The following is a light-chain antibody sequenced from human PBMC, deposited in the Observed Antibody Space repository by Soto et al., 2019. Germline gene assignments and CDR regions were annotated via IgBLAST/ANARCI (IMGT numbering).Light chain of an antibody. CDR3: SSYTDSSNYV. CDR2: QVT. CDR1: SSDLAIYNY. J-gene: IGLJ1*01. V-gene: IGLV2-14*01. Sequence: QSVLTQPASVSGSPGQSITISCTGTSSDLAIYNYVSWYQQQPGKAPKLMIYQVTNRPSGVSNRSSGSRSGNTASLTISGLQAGDEADYYCSSYTDSSNYVFGTGTKVTVL.